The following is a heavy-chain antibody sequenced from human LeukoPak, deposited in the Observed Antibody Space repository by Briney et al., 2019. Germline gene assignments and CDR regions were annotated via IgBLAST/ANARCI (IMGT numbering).Heavy chain of an antibody. Sequence: GGSLRLSCAASGFTFSTYTMYWVRHPPGKRLVWVYVIGNNGCGIHYADSVKGRFTISRDNFKNALYLQMNSLRVEDTAVYYCAIDPNWGTHSWGQGVLITVSS. J-gene: IGHJ4*02. D-gene: IGHD7-27*01. CDR2: IGNNGCGI. CDR1: GFTFSTYT. V-gene: IGHV3-23*01. CDR3: AIDPNWGTHS.